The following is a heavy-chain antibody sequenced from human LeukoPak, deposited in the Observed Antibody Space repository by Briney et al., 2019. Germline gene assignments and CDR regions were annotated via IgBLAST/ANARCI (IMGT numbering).Heavy chain of an antibody. CDR1: GYTFTSYG. CDR2: ISAHNGNT. D-gene: IGHD3-22*01. CDR3: ARDNPYDSSGYYFYYYYMDV. V-gene: IGHV1-18*01. Sequence: ASVKVSCKASGYTFTSYGISWVRQAPGQGLEWMGWISAHNGNTNYAQKLQGRVTMTTDTSTSTAYMELRSLRSDDTAVYYCARDNPYDSSGYYFYYYYMDVWGKGTTVTVSS. J-gene: IGHJ6*03.